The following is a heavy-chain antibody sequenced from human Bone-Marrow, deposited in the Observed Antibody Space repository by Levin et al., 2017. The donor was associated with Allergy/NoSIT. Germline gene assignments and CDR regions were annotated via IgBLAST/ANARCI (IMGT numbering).Heavy chain of an antibody. CDR1: GDSFTSSTPY. CDR2: INYSGTT. V-gene: IGHV4-39*01. D-gene: IGHD4-11*01. J-gene: IGHJ6*02. CDR3: ARLNYSDSLNYHGMDV. Sequence: SETLSLTCSVSGDSFTSSTPYWGWIRQPPGKGLEWIGSINYSGTTYHNPSLKSRVTVSVDTSKNQFSLRLPSVTAADTGAYYCARLNYSDSLNYHGMDVWGQGTTVTVS.